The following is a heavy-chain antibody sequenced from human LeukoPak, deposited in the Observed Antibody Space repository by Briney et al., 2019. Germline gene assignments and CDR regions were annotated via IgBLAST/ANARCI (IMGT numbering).Heavy chain of an antibody. CDR1: GFTFSGYA. J-gene: IGHJ4*02. D-gene: IGHD6-13*01. CDR2: ISYDGSNK. V-gene: IGHV3-30-3*01. Sequence: GGSLRLSCAASGFTFSGYAMHWVRQAPGKGLEWVAVISYDGSNKYYADSVKGRFTISRDDSKNTLYLQMNSLRAEDTAVYYCARDQAAAGTYFDYWGQGTLVTVSS. CDR3: ARDQAAAGTYFDY.